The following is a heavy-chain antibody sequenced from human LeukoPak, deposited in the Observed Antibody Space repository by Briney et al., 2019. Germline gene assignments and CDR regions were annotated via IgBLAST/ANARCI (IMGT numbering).Heavy chain of an antibody. CDR3: ARDFRLMDDY. J-gene: IGHJ4*02. D-gene: IGHD3-16*01. CDR1: GYTFADYY. CDR2: INPNSGGT. V-gene: IGHV1-2*02. Sequence: ASVKVSCKASGYTFADYYMHWVRQAPGQGLEWMGWINPNSGGTNYAQKFQGRVTMTRNTSISTAYMGLSRLRSDDTAVYYCARDFRLMDDYWGQGTLVTVSS.